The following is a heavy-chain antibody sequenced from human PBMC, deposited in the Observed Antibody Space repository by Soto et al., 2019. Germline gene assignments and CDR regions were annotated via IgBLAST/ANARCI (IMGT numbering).Heavy chain of an antibody. CDR3: ARRFCRAGSCYSAFDI. D-gene: IGHD2-15*01. V-gene: IGHV5-51*01. CDR2: IYPGDSDT. J-gene: IGHJ3*02. Sequence: RGESLKISCKGSGYSFTSYWIGWVRQMPGKGLEWMGIIYPGDSDTTYSPSFQGQVTISADKSISTAYLQWSSLEAPDTAMYYCARRFCRAGSCYSAFDIWGQGTMVTDSS. CDR1: GYSFTSYW.